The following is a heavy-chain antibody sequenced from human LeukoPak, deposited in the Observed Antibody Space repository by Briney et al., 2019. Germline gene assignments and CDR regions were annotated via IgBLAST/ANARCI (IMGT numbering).Heavy chain of an antibody. CDR2: ISGSGGST. J-gene: IGHJ4*02. CDR3: AKARDSSGYYSPPGY. Sequence: PGGSLRLSCAASGFTFSSYSMNWVRQAPGKGLEWVSAISGSGGSTYYADSVKGRFTISRDNSKNTLYLQMNSLRAEDTAVYYCAKARDSSGYYSPPGYWGQGTLVTVSS. D-gene: IGHD3-22*01. CDR1: GFTFSSYS. V-gene: IGHV3-23*01.